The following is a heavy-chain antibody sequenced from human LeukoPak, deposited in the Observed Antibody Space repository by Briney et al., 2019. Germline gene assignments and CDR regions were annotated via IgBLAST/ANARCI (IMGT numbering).Heavy chain of an antibody. CDR2: IIPIFGTA. V-gene: IGHV1-69*13. D-gene: IGHD2-2*02. CDR1: GGTFSSYA. Sequence: ASVKVSCKASGGTFSSYAISWVRQAPGQGLEWMGGIIPIFGTANYAQKFQGRVTITADEFTSTAYMELSSLRSEDTAMYYCARALLTYCSSTSCYKRWFDPWGQGTLVTVSS. CDR3: ARALLTYCSSTSCYKRWFDP. J-gene: IGHJ5*02.